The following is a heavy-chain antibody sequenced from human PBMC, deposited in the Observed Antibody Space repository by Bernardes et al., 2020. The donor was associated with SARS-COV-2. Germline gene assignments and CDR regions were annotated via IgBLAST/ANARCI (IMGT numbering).Heavy chain of an antibody. CDR1: GVSITDYY. Sequence: SETLSLTCTVSGVSITDYYWSWIRQPPGKGLEWIGYIYHNGYTNYNPSLKSRVTMSVDTSKNQFSLKLSSVIAADTAVYYCATKVVAGSNYYYMDLWGKGTAVTVSS. V-gene: IGHV4-59*08. CDR3: ATKVVAGSNYYYMDL. CDR2: IYHNGYT. J-gene: IGHJ6*03. D-gene: IGHD6-19*01.